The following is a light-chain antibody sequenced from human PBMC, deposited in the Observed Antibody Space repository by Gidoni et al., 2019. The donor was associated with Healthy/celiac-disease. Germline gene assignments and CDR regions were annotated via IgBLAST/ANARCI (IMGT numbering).Light chain of an antibody. CDR1: SSDVGGYNY. V-gene: IGLV2-14*01. Sequence: QSALTQPAPVSVSPGQSLTISCTGTSSDVGGYNYVSWYQQHPGKAPKLMIYDVSNRPSGFSNRFSGSKSGNTASLTISGLQAEDEADYYCSSYTSSSTLVVFGGGTKLTVL. CDR2: DVS. CDR3: SSYTSSSTLVV. J-gene: IGLJ2*01.